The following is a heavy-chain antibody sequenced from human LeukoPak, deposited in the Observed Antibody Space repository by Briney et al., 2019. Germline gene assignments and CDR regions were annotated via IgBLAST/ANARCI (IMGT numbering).Heavy chain of an antibody. CDR1: GGSISSYY. CDR2: SYYSGST. J-gene: IGHJ6*03. CDR3: ARGGARVVTAQNYYYYYYMDV. Sequence: PSETLSLTCTVSGGSISSYYWSWIRQPPGKGLECIGYSYYSGSTNYNPSLKSRVTISVDTSKNQFSLKLSSVTAADTAVYYCARGGARVVTAQNYYYYYYMDVWGKGTTVTISS. D-gene: IGHD2-21*02. V-gene: IGHV4-59*01.